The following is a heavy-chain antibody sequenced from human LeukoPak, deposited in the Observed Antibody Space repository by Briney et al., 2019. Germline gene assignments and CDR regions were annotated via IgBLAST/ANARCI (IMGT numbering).Heavy chain of an antibody. Sequence: SGTLSLTCAVSGGTMRNYYWSWIRQPPGKGLEWIGYTYDSGSSSYNPSLRSRVSISIDTSKNQYYLNLSSVAAADTAVYCCARGWGSSWYYFDFWGQGTLVTVSS. J-gene: IGHJ4*02. V-gene: IGHV4-59*01. CDR3: ARGWGSSWYYFDF. CDR1: GGTMRNYY. D-gene: IGHD6-19*01. CDR2: TYDSGSS.